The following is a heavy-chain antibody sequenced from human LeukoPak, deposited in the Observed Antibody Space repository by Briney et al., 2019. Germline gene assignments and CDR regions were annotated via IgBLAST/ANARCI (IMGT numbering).Heavy chain of an antibody. CDR1: GYTFTGYY. V-gene: IGHV1-2*02. CDR3: ARDFYGGYSSSPFDP. J-gene: IGHJ5*02. Sequence: ASVKVSCKASGYTFTGYYMHWVRQAPGQGLEWMGWINPNSGGTNYAQKFQGRVTMTRDTSISTAYMELSRLRSDDTAVYYCARDFYGGYSSSPFDPWGQGTLVTVSS. D-gene: IGHD6-13*01. CDR2: INPNSGGT.